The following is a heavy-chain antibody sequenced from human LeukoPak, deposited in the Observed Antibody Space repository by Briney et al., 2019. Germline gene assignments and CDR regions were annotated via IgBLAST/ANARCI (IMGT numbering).Heavy chain of an antibody. J-gene: IGHJ5*02. D-gene: IGHD3-10*01. CDR2: MNPNSGNT. Sequence: ASVKVSCKASGYTFTSYDINWVRQATGQGLEWMGWMNPNSGNTGYAQKFQGRVTMTRNTSISTAYMELSSLRSEDTAVYYCAREAGVTMVRGVIIEANWFDPWGQGTLVTVSS. CDR3: AREAGVTMVRGVIIEANWFDP. CDR1: GYTFTSYD. V-gene: IGHV1-8*01.